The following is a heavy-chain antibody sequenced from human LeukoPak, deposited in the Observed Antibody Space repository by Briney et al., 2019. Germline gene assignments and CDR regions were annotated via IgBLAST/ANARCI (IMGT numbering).Heavy chain of an antibody. D-gene: IGHD3-10*01. J-gene: IGHJ4*02. Sequence: GRSLRPSCAASGFTFSIYGLHWVRQAPGKGLEWVAVISYDGSNEYYVDSVKGRFTISRDNSKNTLYLQMNNLRPDDTAVYYCAKGYGRLEYYFDYWGQGALVTVSS. CDR1: GFTFSIYG. CDR2: ISYDGSNE. V-gene: IGHV3-30*18. CDR3: AKGYGRLEYYFDY.